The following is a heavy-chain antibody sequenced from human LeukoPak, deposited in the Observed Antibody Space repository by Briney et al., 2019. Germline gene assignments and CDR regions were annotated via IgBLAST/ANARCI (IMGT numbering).Heavy chain of an antibody. D-gene: IGHD1-26*01. CDR1: GGSVSGTNYY. CDR3: ARLRSPGDFDY. CDR2: IYYSGST. Sequence: SETLPLTCSVSGGSVSGTNYYWAWIRQPPEKGLEWIGTIYYSGSTYYNVSLKSRVTISVDTSKNQFSLNLNSVTAADTAVYYCARLRSPGDFDYWGQGTLVTVSS. J-gene: IGHJ4*02. V-gene: IGHV4-39*07.